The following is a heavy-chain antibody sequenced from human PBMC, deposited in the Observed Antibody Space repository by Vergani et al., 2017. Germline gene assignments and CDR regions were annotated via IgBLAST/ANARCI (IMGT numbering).Heavy chain of an antibody. D-gene: IGHD4-11*01. CDR1: GFTFSAYS. Sequence: DVRLVESGGGVVQPGVSLRLSCAASGFTFSAYSMNWVRQTPGKGLEWISYIGVSDNSIYYADSVMGRFAISRDNAQNLLFLQMNSLRAGDSALYFCVRNPDYSTFDSWGQGTLVTVS. CDR2: IGVSDNSI. J-gene: IGHJ4*02. V-gene: IGHV3-48*01. CDR3: VRNPDYSTFDS.